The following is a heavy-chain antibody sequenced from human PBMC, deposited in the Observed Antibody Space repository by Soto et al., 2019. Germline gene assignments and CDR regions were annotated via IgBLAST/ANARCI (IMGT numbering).Heavy chain of an antibody. V-gene: IGHV4-31*03. CDR1: GGSISSVGHY. CDR2: IYYSGST. Sequence: NPSETLSLTCSVSGGSISSVGHYWTWIRQQPGKGLEWIGYIYYSGSTDYNPSLKSRVTISVDRSNNQFSLNLSSVTAADTVIYYCARESGGYDSSTRYGLDVWGQGTTVTVSS. CDR3: ARESGGYDSSTRYGLDV. D-gene: IGHD6-25*01. J-gene: IGHJ6*02.